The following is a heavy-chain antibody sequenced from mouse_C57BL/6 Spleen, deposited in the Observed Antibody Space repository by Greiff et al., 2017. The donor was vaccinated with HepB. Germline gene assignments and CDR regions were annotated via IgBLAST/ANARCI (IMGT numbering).Heavy chain of an antibody. J-gene: IGHJ1*03. CDR1: GYTFTEYT. CDR3: ARHEVDYDYDSLYFDV. CDR2: FYPGSGSI. D-gene: IGHD2-4*01. V-gene: IGHV1-62-2*01. Sequence: QVQLKESGAELVKPGASVKLSCKASGYTFTEYTIHWVKQRSGQGLEWIGWFYPGSGSIKYNEKFKDKATLTADKSSSTVYMELSRLTSEDSAVYFCARHEVDYDYDSLYFDVWGTGTTVTVSS.